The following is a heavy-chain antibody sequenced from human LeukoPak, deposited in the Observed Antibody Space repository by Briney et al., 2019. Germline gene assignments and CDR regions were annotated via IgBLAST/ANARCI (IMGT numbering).Heavy chain of an antibody. V-gene: IGHV4-34*01. CDR1: GGSFSGYY. J-gene: IGHJ6*03. Sequence: SETLSLTCAVYGGSFSGYYWSWIRQPPGKGLEWIGEINHSGSTNYNPSLKSRVTISVDTSKNQFSLKLSSVTAADTAVYYCARCSRERHYFYYYYHMDVWGTGTTVTVSS. CDR2: INHSGST. CDR3: ARCSRERHYFYYYYHMDV. D-gene: IGHD1-26*01.